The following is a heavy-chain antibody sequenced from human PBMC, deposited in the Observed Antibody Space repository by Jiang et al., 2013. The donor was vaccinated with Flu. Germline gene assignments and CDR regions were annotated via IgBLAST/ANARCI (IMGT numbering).Heavy chain of an antibody. V-gene: IGHV6-1*01. Sequence: QTLSLTCAISGDSVSGNNAAWNWIRQSPSRGLEWLGRTYYTSKWYNDYAASLRSRITINPDTSKNQFSLQLNSVTPEDTAVYYCARGVFRGYTTTWYFDYWGQGTLVTVSS. CDR1: GDSVSGNNAA. CDR2: TYYTSKWYN. J-gene: IGHJ4*02. D-gene: IGHD6-13*01. CDR3: ARGVFRGYTTTWYFDY.